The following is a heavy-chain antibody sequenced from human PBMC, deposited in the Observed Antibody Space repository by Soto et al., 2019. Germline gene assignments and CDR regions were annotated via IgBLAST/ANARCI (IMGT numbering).Heavy chain of an antibody. D-gene: IGHD3-10*01. V-gene: IGHV3-74*01. CDR3: VRDRGYPDSFDI. CDR1: GFIFGAHA. J-gene: IGHJ3*02. CDR2: INSDGTTI. Sequence: PGGSLRLSCAASGFIFGAHAMSWVRQAPGKGLEWVSHINSDGTTIVYADSVKGRFTISRDNAKNTLYLQMNSLRVEDTAVYFCVRDRGYPDSFDIWGPGTLVTVSS.